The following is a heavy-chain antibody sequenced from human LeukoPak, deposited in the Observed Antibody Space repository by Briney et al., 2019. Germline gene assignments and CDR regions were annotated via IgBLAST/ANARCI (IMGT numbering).Heavy chain of an antibody. D-gene: IGHD2-21*02. J-gene: IGHJ3*02. CDR1: GFTFSSYA. CDR3: AKARIVVVTPGAFDI. V-gene: IGHV3-23*01. CDR2: ISGSGGST. Sequence: PGGSLRPSCAASGFTFSSYAMRWVRQAPGKGLEWVSPISGSGGSTCYADSVKGRFTISRDNSKNTLYLQMNSLRAEDTAVYYCAKARIVVVTPGAFDIWGQGTMGTVS.